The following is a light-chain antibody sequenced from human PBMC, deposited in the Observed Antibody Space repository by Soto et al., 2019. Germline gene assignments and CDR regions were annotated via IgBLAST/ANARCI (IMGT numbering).Light chain of an antibody. J-gene: IGKJ2*01. CDR3: QQYGSSRYT. CDR1: QSVSNIY. V-gene: IGKV3-20*01. CDR2: ATS. Sequence: EIVLTQSPGTLSLSPGERATLSCRASQSVSNIYLAWYQQKPGQAPRLLIYATSSRATGIPDRFSGSGSGTDFTLTISRLQPEDFAVYSCQQYGSSRYTFGQGTKLEIK.